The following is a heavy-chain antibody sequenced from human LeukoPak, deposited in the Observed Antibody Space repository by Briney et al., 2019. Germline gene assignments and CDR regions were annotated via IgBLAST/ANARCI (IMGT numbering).Heavy chain of an antibody. V-gene: IGHV4-4*07. J-gene: IGHJ5*02. CDR3: ARDECSSTSCYLVADWFDP. CDR1: GGSNSSYY. Sequence: SETLSLTCTVSGGSNSSYYWSWIRQPAGKGLEWIGRIYTSGSTNYNPSLKSRVTMSVDTSKNQFSLKLSSVTAADTAVYYCARDECSSTSCYLVADWFDPWGQGTLVTVSS. D-gene: IGHD2-2*01. CDR2: IYTSGST.